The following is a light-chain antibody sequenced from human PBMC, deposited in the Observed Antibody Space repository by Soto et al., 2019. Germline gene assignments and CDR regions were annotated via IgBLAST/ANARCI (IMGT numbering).Light chain of an antibody. J-gene: IGLJ1*01. CDR1: SSDVGGYNY. V-gene: IGLV2-14*01. CDR3: RSYTRSSPPFV. Sequence: QSVLTQPASVSGSPGQSITISCTGTSSDVGGYNYVSWYQQHPGKAPKLMIYEVSNRPSGVSNRFSGSKSGNKASLTISGLQAEDEADYYCRSYTRSSPPFVFGTGTKVTVL. CDR2: EVS.